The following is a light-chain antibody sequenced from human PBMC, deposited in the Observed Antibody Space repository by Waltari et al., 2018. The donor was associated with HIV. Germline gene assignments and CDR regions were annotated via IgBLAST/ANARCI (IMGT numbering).Light chain of an antibody. Sequence: QSVLTQPPSAYGTPGQRVTISCSGSSSNIGRNYVYWYQQLPGTAPKLLIYTNNQRPSWVPDRFSGSKSGTSASLAISGLRSEDEADYYCAAWNDRLSGYVFGTGTKVTV. J-gene: IGLJ1*01. CDR1: SSNIGRNY. CDR3: AAWNDRLSGYV. CDR2: TNN. V-gene: IGLV1-47*01.